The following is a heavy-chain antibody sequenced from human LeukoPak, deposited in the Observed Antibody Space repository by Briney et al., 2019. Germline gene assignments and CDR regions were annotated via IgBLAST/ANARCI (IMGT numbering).Heavy chain of an antibody. CDR2: INHSGST. CDR1: GGSFSGYY. Sequence: SETLSLTCAVHGGSFSGYYWSWIRQPPGKGLEWIGEINHSGSTNYNPSLKSRVTISVDTSKNQFSLKLSSVTAADTAVYYCARSRIVVVPAAPYSSSSKFFDYWGQGTLVTVSS. J-gene: IGHJ4*02. CDR3: ARSRIVVVPAAPYSSSSKFFDY. D-gene: IGHD2-2*01. V-gene: IGHV4-34*01.